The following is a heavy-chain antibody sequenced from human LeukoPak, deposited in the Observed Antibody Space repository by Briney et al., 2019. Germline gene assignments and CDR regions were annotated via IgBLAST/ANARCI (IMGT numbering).Heavy chain of an antibody. CDR2: MSHSGYP. V-gene: IGHV4-34*01. D-gene: IGHD3-10*01. CDR1: GGSFNIYY. J-gene: IGHJ4*02. CDR3: ARPRLLYGSGPILV. Sequence: PSETLSLTCAVYGGSFNIYYWNWIRQPPGKGLEWIGEMSHSGYPNYNPSLKSRVAISVDTSKNQFSLNLTSVTAADTAVYYCARPRLLYGSGPILVWGQGNLVTVSS.